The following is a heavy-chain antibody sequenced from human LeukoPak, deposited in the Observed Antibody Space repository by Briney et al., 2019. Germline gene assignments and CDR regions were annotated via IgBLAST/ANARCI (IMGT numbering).Heavy chain of an antibody. CDR3: ARRLVAAATRVFDY. CDR2: IGSGGGAT. CDR1: GFTFSTYA. D-gene: IGHD2-15*01. J-gene: IGHJ4*02. V-gene: IGHV3-23*01. Sequence: PGGSLRLSCAASGFTFSTYAMSWVRQAPGKGLEWVSAIGSGGGATYYADSVKGRFTVSRGNSKNTLYLQMNSLRAEDTAVYYCARRLVAAATRVFDYWGQGTLVTVSS.